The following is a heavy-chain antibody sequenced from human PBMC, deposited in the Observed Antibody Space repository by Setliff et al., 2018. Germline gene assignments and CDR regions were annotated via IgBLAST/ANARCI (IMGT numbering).Heavy chain of an antibody. CDR1: GFTFSNYV. V-gene: IGHV3-23*01. CDR3: ASATLDCRDYNFWSGSCNNAFDI. Sequence: GGSLRLSCAASGFTFSNYVMNWVRQAPGKGLEWVSGISDSGDETYYADSVNGRFTISRDNSNNTVYLHMDSLRADDTALYYCASATLDCRDYNFWSGSCNNAFDIWGQGTMVTVSS. J-gene: IGHJ3*02. CDR2: ISDSGDET. D-gene: IGHD3-3*01.